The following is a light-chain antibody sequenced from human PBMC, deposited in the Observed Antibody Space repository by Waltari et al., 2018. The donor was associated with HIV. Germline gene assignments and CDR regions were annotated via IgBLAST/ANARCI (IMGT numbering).Light chain of an antibody. Sequence: EIVLTQSPGTLSLSPGERATLSGRASPSVRSASLAWYQQQPGQAHWLLIYGASSRAPGIPDRFSGSGAVTDFILTSSRLEPEDCAVYYCQQYAASPLTCGGGTKVEIK. J-gene: IGKJ4*01. CDR2: GAS. V-gene: IGKV3-20*01. CDR3: QQYAASPLT. CDR1: PSVRSAS.